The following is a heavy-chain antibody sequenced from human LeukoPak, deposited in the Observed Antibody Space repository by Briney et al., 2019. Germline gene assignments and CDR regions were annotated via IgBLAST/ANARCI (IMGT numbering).Heavy chain of an antibody. CDR3: ARGKVAAGLDY. V-gene: IGHV4-34*01. D-gene: IGHD6-13*01. CDR2: INHSGST. J-gene: IGHJ4*02. CDR1: GGSFSGYY. Sequence: SETLSLTCAVYGGSFSGYYWSWIRQPPGKGLEWIGEINHSGSTNYNPSLKSRVTISVDTSKNQFSLKLSSVTAADTAVYYCARGKVAAGLDYWGQGTLVTVSS.